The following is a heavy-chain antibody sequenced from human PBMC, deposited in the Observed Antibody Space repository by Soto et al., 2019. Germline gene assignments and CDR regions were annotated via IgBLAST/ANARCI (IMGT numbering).Heavy chain of an antibody. CDR1: GFTFSSHW. CDR2: INSDGSAT. D-gene: IGHD1-26*01. Sequence: GSLRLSCAASGFTFSSHWMYWVRQAPEKGLVWVSRINSDGSATIYADSVKGRFTISRDNAKNTLYLQMDSLRVEDTAVYYCARGSSGSYYRAFDIWGQGTMVTVSS. CDR3: ARGSSGSYYRAFDI. V-gene: IGHV3-74*01. J-gene: IGHJ3*02.